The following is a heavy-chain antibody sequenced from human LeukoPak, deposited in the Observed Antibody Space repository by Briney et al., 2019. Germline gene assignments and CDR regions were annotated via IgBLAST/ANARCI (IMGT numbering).Heavy chain of an antibody. Sequence: GGSLRLSCAVSGFTFSSYWMHWVRQAPGKGLVWVSRINSDGSSASYADSVKGRFTISRDNAENTLYLQTNSLRAEDTAVYYCARAYYYDSSVSCADYWGQGTLVSVSS. V-gene: IGHV3-74*01. CDR3: ARAYYYDSSVSCADY. J-gene: IGHJ4*02. CDR1: GFTFSSYW. D-gene: IGHD3-22*01. CDR2: INSDGSSA.